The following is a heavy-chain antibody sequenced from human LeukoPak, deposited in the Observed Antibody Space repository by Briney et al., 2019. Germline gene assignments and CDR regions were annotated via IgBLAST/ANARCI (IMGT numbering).Heavy chain of an antibody. CDR3: ARLRALCAFDI. V-gene: IGHV3-66*01. CDR2: IYSGGST. Sequence: PGGSLRLSCAASGFTVSSNYMSWVRQAPGKGLGWVSVIYSGGSTYYADSVKGRFTISRHKSNNPLYLQINSLRAEDTAVYYCARLRALCAFDIWGQGTMVTVSS. CDR1: GFTVSSNY. D-gene: IGHD3-16*01. J-gene: IGHJ3*02.